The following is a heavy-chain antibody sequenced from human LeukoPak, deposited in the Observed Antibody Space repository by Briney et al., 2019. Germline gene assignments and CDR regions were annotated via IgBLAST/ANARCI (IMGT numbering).Heavy chain of an antibody. V-gene: IGHV4-38-2*01. Sequence: SETLSLTCAVYGYSISSGYYWGWIRQPPGKGLEWIGSIYHSGSTYYNPSLKSRVTVSVDTSKNQFSLKLSSVTAADTAVYYCARQKPSGTLFDYWGQGTLVTVSS. CDR3: ARQKPSGTLFDY. J-gene: IGHJ4*02. CDR1: GYSISSGYY. D-gene: IGHD1-14*01. CDR2: IYHSGST.